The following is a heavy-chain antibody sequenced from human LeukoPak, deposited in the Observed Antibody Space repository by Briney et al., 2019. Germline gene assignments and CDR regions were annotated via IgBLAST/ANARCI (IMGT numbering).Heavy chain of an antibody. CDR3: ARLRDYGPHLDY. CDR2: ILYTGST. D-gene: IGHD4-17*01. CDR1: GGPISSGGSVSSSPYY. V-gene: IGHV4-39*01. J-gene: IGHJ4*02. Sequence: PSETLSLTCTVPGGPISSGGSVSSSPYYWGWIRQPPGKGLEWIATILYTGSTYYNPSLKSRVTISSDTSKNQFSLKLTSVTAADTAVYYCARLRDYGPHLDYWGPGTLVTISS.